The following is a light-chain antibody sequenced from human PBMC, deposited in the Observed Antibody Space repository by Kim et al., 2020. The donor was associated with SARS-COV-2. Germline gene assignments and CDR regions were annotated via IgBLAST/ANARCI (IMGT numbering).Light chain of an antibody. J-gene: IGKJ4*01. V-gene: IGKV1-33*01. CDR3: KQYENLPLT. CDR2: DAS. CDR1: QDINNY. Sequence: ATVGNTGTITCQTRQDINNYLNWYQQKPGKAPKLLIYDASTLETGVPSRFSGSGSGTDFTFIISGLQPEDIATYYCKQYENLPLTYGGGTKVDIK.